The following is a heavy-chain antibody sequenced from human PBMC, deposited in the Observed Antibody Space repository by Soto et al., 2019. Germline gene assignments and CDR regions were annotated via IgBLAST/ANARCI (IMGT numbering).Heavy chain of an antibody. CDR3: ARRVSLERNYVWGSYRFDY. Sequence: ASETLSLTCAVYGGSFSGYYWSWIRQPPGKGLEWIGEINHSGSTNYNPSLKSRVTISVDTSKNQFSLKLSSVTAADTAVYYCARRVSLERNYVWGSYRFDYWGQGTLVTVSS. D-gene: IGHD3-16*02. CDR2: INHSGST. V-gene: IGHV4-34*01. CDR1: GGSFSGYY. J-gene: IGHJ4*02.